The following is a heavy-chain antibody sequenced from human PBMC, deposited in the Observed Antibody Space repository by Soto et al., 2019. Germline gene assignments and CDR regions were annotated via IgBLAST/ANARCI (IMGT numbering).Heavy chain of an antibody. CDR3: ATLDNSSWYSVDYYYGMDV. CDR2: MNPNSGNT. Sequence: AAVKVSCKASGYTFTSYDNNWVRQATGQGGGWMGWMNPNSGNTGYEQKFQGRVTMTRNTSISTAYMELSSRRSEDTAVYYCATLDNSSWYSVDYYYGMDVWGQGTTVTVSS. D-gene: IGHD6-13*01. CDR1: GYTFTSYD. V-gene: IGHV1-8*01. J-gene: IGHJ6*02.